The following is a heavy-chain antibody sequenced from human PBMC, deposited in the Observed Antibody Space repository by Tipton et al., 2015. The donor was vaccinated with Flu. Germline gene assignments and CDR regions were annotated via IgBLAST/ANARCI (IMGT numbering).Heavy chain of an antibody. Sequence: TLSLTCTVSGGSISSGSYYWSWIRQPAGKGLEWIGCIYTSGSTNYNPSLKSRVTMSVDTSKNQFSLKLSSVTAADTAVYYCARDHRWELHAFDIWGQGTMVTVSS. CDR1: GGSISSGSYY. CDR3: ARDHRWELHAFDI. CDR2: IYTSGST. V-gene: IGHV4-61*02. D-gene: IGHD1-26*01. J-gene: IGHJ3*02.